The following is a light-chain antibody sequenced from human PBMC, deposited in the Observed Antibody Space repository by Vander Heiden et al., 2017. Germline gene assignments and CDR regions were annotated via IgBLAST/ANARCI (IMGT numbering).Light chain of an antibody. CDR2: DDS. CDR3: QVWDSSSDLSV. J-gene: IGLJ3*02. Sequence: SSVLTQPPSVSVAPGQTARITCGGNNIGSKSVHWYQQKPGQAPVLVVYDDSDRPSGIPERFSGSNSGNTATLTISRVEAGDEADYYCQVWDSSSDLSVFGGGTKLTVL. CDR1: NIGSKS. V-gene: IGLV3-21*02.